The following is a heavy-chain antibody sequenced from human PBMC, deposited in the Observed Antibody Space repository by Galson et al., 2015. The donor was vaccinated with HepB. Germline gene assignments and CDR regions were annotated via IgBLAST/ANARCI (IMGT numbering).Heavy chain of an antibody. CDR1: GYTFTSYG. Sequence: SVKVSCKASGYTFTSYGISWVRQAPGQGLEWMGWISAYNGNTNYAQKLQGRVTMTTDTSTSTAYMELRSLRSDDTAVYYCARDLRGSGRPPMDVWGQGTTVTVSS. J-gene: IGHJ6*02. V-gene: IGHV1-18*01. D-gene: IGHD3-16*01. CDR3: ARDLRGSGRPPMDV. CDR2: ISAYNGNT.